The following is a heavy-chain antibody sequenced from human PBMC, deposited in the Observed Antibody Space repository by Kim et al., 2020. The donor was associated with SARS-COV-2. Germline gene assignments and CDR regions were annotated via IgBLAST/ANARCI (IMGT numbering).Heavy chain of an antibody. D-gene: IGHD6-19*01. CDR3: AKGSSGWTSFEY. J-gene: IGHJ4*02. V-gene: IGHV3-23*01. CDR2: IIGSGSVA. Sequence: GGSLRLSCAASGFYFNSYVMTWVRQAPGKGLEWVSGIIGSGSVAYYADSVRGRFTISRDNPKNTLYLQMNSLRVEDTAIYYCAKGSSGWTSFEYWGRGT. CDR1: GFYFNSYV.